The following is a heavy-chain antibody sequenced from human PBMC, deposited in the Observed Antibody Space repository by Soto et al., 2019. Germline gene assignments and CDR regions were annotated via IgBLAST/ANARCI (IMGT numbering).Heavy chain of an antibody. J-gene: IGHJ3*02. CDR2: INHSGKT. D-gene: IGHD3-22*01. V-gene: IGHV4-34*01. CDR3: ARQDNLDYSSSYAFDI. Sequence: WTWIRQPPGKGLEWIGEINHSGKTHYNPPLKSRVTISVDTPKNQFFLKLNSVTAADTAVYFCARQDNLDYSSSYAFDIWGLGTLVTVSS.